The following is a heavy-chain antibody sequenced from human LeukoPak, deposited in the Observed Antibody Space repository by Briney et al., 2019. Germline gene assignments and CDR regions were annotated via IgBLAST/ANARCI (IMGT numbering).Heavy chain of an antibody. CDR2: IYTSGST. CDR3: ARESLPTPYCGGNCYFEDAFDI. V-gene: IGHV4-61*02. CDR1: GGSISSGSYY. J-gene: IGHJ3*02. D-gene: IGHD2-21*02. Sequence: SQTLSLTCTVSGGSISSGSYYWSWIRQPAGKGLEWTGRIYTSGSTNYNPSLKSRVTISVDTSKNQFSLKLSSVTAADTAVYYCARESLPTPYCGGNCYFEDAFDIWGQGTMVTVSS.